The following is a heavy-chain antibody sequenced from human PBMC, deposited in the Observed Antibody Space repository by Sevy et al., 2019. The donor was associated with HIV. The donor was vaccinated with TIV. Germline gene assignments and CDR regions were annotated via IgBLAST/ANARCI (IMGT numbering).Heavy chain of an antibody. CDR3: ARPPGKDVYSGSYWSH. Sequence: ASVKVSCKASGYTFTSYAMNWVRQAPGQGLEWMGWINTNTGNPAYAQGFTGRFVFSLDTSVSTAYLQISSLKAEDTAVYYCARPPGKDVYSGSYWSHWGQGTLVTVSS. J-gene: IGHJ4*02. CDR2: INTNTGNP. D-gene: IGHD1-26*01. CDR1: GYTFTSYA. V-gene: IGHV7-4-1*02.